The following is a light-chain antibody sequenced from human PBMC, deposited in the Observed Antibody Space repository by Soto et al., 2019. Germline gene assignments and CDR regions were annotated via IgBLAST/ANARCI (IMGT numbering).Light chain of an antibody. CDR3: QQRSNWPSIT. CDR1: QSVSSY. Sequence: VMTQSPSTLSVTPGERATLSCRASQSVSSYLAWYQQKPGQAPRLLIHEASNRATGIPARFSGSGSGTDFTLTISSLEPEDFAVYYCQQRSNWPSITFGQGTRLEIK. CDR2: EAS. V-gene: IGKV3-11*01. J-gene: IGKJ5*01.